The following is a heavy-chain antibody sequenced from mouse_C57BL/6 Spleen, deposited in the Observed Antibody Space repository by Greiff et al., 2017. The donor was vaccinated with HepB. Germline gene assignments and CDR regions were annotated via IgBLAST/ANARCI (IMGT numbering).Heavy chain of an antibody. Sequence: QVHVKQPGAELVRPGSSVKLSCKASGYTFTSYWMQWVKQRPIQGLEWIGNIDPSDSETHYNQKFKDKATLTVDKSSSTAYMQLSSLTSEDSAVYYCARGDYVDYYAMDYWGQGTSVTVSS. V-gene: IGHV1-52*01. D-gene: IGHD2-4*01. CDR2: IDPSDSET. CDR3: ARGDYVDYYAMDY. CDR1: GYTFTSYW. J-gene: IGHJ4*01.